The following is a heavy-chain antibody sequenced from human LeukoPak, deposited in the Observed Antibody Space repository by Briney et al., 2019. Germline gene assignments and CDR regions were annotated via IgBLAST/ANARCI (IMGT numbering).Heavy chain of an antibody. V-gene: IGHV3-30*02. CDR1: GITFSSYG. Sequence: GGSLRLSCAASGITFSSYGMHWVRQAPGKGLEWVTFIRYDGSNKYYADSVKGRFATSRDNSKNTLYLQMDSLRAEDTAVYYCARRDGYTNYGFDIWGRGTMVTVSS. CDR3: ARRDGYTNYGFDI. J-gene: IGHJ3*02. CDR2: IRYDGSNK. D-gene: IGHD5-18*01.